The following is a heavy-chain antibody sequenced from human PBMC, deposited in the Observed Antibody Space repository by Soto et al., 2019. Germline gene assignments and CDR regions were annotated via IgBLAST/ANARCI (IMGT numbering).Heavy chain of an antibody. V-gene: IGHV1-46*03. D-gene: IGHD6-13*01. CDR1: GYTFTSYY. CDR3: TRVFGSSWYQAFFDY. CDR2: INPSGGST. Sequence: ASVKVSCKASGYTFTSYYMHWVRQAPGQGLEWMGIINPSGGSTSYAQKFQGRVTMTRDTSTSTVYMELNSLKTEDTAVYYCTRVFGSSWYQAFFDYWGHGTLVTVSS. J-gene: IGHJ4*01.